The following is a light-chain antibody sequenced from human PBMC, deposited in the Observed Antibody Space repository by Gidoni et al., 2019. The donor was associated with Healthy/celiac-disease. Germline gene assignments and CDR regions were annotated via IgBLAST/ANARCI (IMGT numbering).Light chain of an antibody. CDR3: QQSYSTLT. J-gene: IGKJ3*01. Sequence: DIQMTQSPSSLSASVGDRVTITCRARQSISSYLNWYQQKPGKAPKLLIYAASSLQSGVPSRFSGSGSGTDFTLTISSLQPEDFATYYCQQSYSTLTFGPGTKVEIK. V-gene: IGKV1-39*01. CDR1: QSISSY. CDR2: AAS.